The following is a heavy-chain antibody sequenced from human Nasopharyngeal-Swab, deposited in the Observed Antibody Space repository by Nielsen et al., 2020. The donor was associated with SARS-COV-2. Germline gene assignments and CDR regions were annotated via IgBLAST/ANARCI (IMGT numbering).Heavy chain of an antibody. V-gene: IGHV3-30*04. CDR1: GFTFTSSA. Sequence: ASGFTFTSSAMHWVRQAPGKGLEWVAVISYDGSNKYYADSVKGRFTISRDNSKNTLYLQMNSLRAEDTAVYYCARGGSDLWGRGTLVTVSS. J-gene: IGHJ2*01. CDR3: ARGGSDL. CDR2: ISYDGSNK. D-gene: IGHD3-16*01.